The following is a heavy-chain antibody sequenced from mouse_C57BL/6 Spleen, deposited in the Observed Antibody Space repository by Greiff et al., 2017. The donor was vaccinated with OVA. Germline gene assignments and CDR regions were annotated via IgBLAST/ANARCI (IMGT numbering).Heavy chain of an antibody. D-gene: IGHD4-1*01. V-gene: IGHV5-9-1*02. J-gene: IGHJ3*01. CDR1: GFTFSSYA. CDR2: ISSGGDYI. CDR3: TRDRSNWHWFAY. Sequence: EVMLVESGEGLVKPGGSLKLSCAASGFTFSSYAMSWVRQTPEKRLEWVAYISSGGDYIYYADTVKGRFTISRDNARNTLYLQMSSLKSEDTAMYYCTRDRSNWHWFAYWGQGTLVTVSA.